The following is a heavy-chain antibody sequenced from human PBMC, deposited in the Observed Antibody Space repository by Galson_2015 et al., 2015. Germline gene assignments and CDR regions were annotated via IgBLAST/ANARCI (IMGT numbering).Heavy chain of an antibody. Sequence: QSGAEVKKPGESLKISCQGSGYSFTNYWIGWVHQMPGKGLEWMGIIYPGNSDTRYNPSFQGLVTISADKSISTAYLQWSSLKASDTALYYCARRGDGYSLEFDYWGQGTLVTVSS. CDR3: ARRGDGYSLEFDY. V-gene: IGHV5-51*07. CDR2: IYPGNSDT. D-gene: IGHD5-24*01. CDR1: GYSFTNYW. J-gene: IGHJ4*02.